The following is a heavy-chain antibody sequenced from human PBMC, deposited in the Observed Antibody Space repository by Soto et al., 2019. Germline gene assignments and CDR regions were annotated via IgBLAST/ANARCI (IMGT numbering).Heavy chain of an antibody. D-gene: IGHD1-7*01. V-gene: IGHV1-69*13. CDR1: GGTFSSYA. CDR2: IIPIFGTA. CDR3: ARPIWSELQTTLYYYYGMDV. Sequence: GASVKVSCKASGGTFSSYAISWVRQAPGQGLEWMGGIIPIFGTANYAQKFQGRVTITADESTSTAYMELSSLRSEDTAVYYCARPIWSELQTTLYYYYGMDVWGQGTTVTVSS. J-gene: IGHJ6*02.